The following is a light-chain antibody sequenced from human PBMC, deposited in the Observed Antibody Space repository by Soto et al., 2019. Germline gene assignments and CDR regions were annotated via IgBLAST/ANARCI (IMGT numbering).Light chain of an antibody. J-gene: IGKJ1*01. Sequence: EIGLTQSPGTLSLSPGERATLSCRASQSVSSNYLAWYQQKPGQAPRLLIYGASSRATGIPDRFSGSGSGTDFTLTISRLEPEDFAVYYCQQYNNWPRTFGQGTKVDIK. CDR3: QQYNNWPRT. CDR2: GAS. V-gene: IGKV3-20*01. CDR1: QSVSSNY.